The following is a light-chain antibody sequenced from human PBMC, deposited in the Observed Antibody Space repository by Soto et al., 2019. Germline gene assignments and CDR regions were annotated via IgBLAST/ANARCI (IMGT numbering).Light chain of an antibody. CDR1: SSDVGGYNY. CDR2: DVS. J-gene: IGLJ1*01. CDR3: SSYTSSSTGDV. V-gene: IGLV2-14*01. Sequence: QSVPTQPASVSGSPGQSITISCTGTSSDVGGYNYVSWYQQHPGKAPKLMIYDVSNRPSGVSNRFSGSKSGNTASLTISGFQAEDEADYYCSSYTSSSTGDVFGTGTKVTVL.